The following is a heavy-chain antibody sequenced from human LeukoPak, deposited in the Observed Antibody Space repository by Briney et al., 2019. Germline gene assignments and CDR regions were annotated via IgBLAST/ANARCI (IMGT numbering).Heavy chain of an antibody. Sequence: SSETLSLTCAVYGGSFSGYYWSWIRQPPGKGLEWIGEINHSGRTNYNPSLKGRVTISVDTSKNQFSLKLSSVTAADTAVYYCARGGTLDYYDSSGNDFDYWGQGTLVTVSS. CDR3: ARGGTLDYYDSSGNDFDY. V-gene: IGHV4-34*01. D-gene: IGHD3-22*01. CDR2: INHSGRT. J-gene: IGHJ4*02. CDR1: GGSFSGYY.